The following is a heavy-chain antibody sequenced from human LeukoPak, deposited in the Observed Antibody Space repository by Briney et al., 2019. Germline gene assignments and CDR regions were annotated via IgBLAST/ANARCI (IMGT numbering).Heavy chain of an antibody. CDR1: GYTLTELS. CDR2: FDPEDGET. CDR3: ATAVHPSIAVAGKGFDP. Sequence: GASVKVSFKVSGYTLTELSMHWVRQAPGKGLEWMGGFDPEDGETIYAQKFQGRVTMTEDTSTDTAYMELSSLRSEDTAVYYCATAVHPSIAVAGKGFDPWGQGTLVTVSS. D-gene: IGHD6-19*01. V-gene: IGHV1-24*01. J-gene: IGHJ5*02.